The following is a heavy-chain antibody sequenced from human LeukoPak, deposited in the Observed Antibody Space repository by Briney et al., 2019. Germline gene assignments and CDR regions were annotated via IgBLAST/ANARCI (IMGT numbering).Heavy chain of an antibody. CDR3: ARDSFPSYLAIFGEPSSGVDV. V-gene: IGHV3-23*01. J-gene: IGHJ6*02. CDR2: ISGGGGST. CDR1: GFTFTSYS. D-gene: IGHD3-3*01. Sequence: GGSLRLSCAASGFTFTSYSMNWVRQAPGKGLEWVSTISGGGGSTYYADSVKGRFTISRDNSKNTLYLQVNSLRAEDTAVYYCARDSFPSYLAIFGEPSSGVDVWGQGTTVTVSS.